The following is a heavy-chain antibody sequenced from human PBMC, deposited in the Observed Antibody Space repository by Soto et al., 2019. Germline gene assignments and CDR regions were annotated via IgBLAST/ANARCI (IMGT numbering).Heavy chain of an antibody. CDR1: GFTFSSYG. CDR2: IWYDGSNK. Sequence: QVQLVESGGGVVQPGRSLRLSCAASGFTFSSYGMHWVRQAPGKGLEWVAVIWYDGSNKYYADSVKGRFTISRDNSKNTLYLQMNSLRAEDTAVYYCARIHSGGSFGHFDYWGQGTLVTVSS. CDR3: ARIHSGGSFGHFDY. V-gene: IGHV3-33*01. J-gene: IGHJ4*02. D-gene: IGHD1-26*01.